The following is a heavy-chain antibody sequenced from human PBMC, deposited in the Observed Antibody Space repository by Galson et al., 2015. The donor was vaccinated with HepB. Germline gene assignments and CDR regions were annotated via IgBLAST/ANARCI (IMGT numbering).Heavy chain of an antibody. CDR3: ARGAAYGDYELDP. D-gene: IGHD4-17*01. CDR2: INDGGST. Sequence: LSLTCAVSGQSFSNYYWTWIRQSPRKGLEWIGEINDGGSTNYNPSLKSRVTISVDTSKNQFSLQLISVTAADTGFYYCARGAAYGDYELDPWGQGSLVTVSS. J-gene: IGHJ5*02. V-gene: IGHV4-34*01. CDR1: GQSFSNYY.